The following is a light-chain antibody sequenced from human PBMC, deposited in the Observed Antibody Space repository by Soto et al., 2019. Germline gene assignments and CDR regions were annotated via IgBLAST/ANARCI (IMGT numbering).Light chain of an antibody. J-gene: IGKJ4*01. V-gene: IGKV1-39*01. CDR3: QQSYSLPLT. Sequence: DIQMTQSPSSLLASAGDRVTISCRASQSITKYLNWYQQKTGKAPKLLIYATSSLQTGVPSRFSGSGSGTDFTLTVSSLQPEDFATYYRQQSYSLPLTFGGGTTVEIK. CDR1: QSITKY. CDR2: ATS.